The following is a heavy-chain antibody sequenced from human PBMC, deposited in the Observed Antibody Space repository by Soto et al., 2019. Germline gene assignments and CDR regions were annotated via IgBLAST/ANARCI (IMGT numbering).Heavy chain of an antibody. CDR2: INHSGST. Sequence: QVQLQQWGAGLLKPSETLSLTCAVYGGSFSGYYWSWIRQPPGKGLELIGEINHSGSTNYNPSLKSRVNISVDRSKNQFSLKMGPVTAADTAVYYCARGDCSSTSCYLSYYYYGMDVWGQGTTVTVSS. CDR3: ARGDCSSTSCYLSYYYYGMDV. CDR1: GGSFSGYY. J-gene: IGHJ6*02. V-gene: IGHV4-34*01. D-gene: IGHD2-2*01.